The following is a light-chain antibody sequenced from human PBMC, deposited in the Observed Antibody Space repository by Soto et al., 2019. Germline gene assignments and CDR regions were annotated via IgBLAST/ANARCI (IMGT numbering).Light chain of an antibody. CDR2: GAS. Sequence: EIVLTQSPGTLSLSPGERATPSCVASQSVSSNLAWYQQKPGQAPRLLIYGASTRATGIPARFSGSGSGTEFTLTISSLQSEDFAVYYCQQYNNWPRTFGQGTKVDIK. V-gene: IGKV3-15*01. CDR1: QSVSSN. J-gene: IGKJ1*01. CDR3: QQYNNWPRT.